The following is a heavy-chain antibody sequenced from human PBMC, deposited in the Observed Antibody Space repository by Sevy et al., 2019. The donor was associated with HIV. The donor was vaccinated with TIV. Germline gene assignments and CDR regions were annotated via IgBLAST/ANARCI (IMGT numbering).Heavy chain of an antibody. CDR3: ARGEGRTDWGMDV. V-gene: IGHV4-59*01. CDR2: ISDSGFS. J-gene: IGHJ6*02. Sequence: SETLSLTCTVSGGSTSTYYWNWIRQPPGKGLEWIGYISDSGFSNDNPSLRSRVTISIDTSKNQFSLRLTSVSAADTAVYYCARGEGRTDWGMDVWGPGTTVTVSS. D-gene: IGHD1-1*01. CDR1: GGSTSTYY.